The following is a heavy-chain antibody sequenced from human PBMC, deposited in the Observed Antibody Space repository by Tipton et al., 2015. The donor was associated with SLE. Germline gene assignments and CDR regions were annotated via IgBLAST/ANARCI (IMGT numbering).Heavy chain of an antibody. CDR3: AREGTIAAAFDI. J-gene: IGHJ3*02. Sequence: QSGAEVKKPGASVKVSCKASGYTFTGYYMHWVRQAPGQGLEWMGWINPNSGGTNYAQKLQGRVTMTTDTSTSTAYMELRSLRSDDTAVYYCAREGTIAAAFDIWGQGTMVTVSS. V-gene: IGHV1-2*02. CDR1: GYTFTGYY. D-gene: IGHD6-13*01. CDR2: INPNSGGT.